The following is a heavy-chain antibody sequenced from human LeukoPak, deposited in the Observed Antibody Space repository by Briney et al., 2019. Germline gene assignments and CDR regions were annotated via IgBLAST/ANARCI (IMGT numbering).Heavy chain of an antibody. CDR1: GFTFREYY. D-gene: IGHD6-6*01. J-gene: IGHJ4*02. V-gene: IGHV3-11*01. Sequence: GGSLRLSCAASGFTFREYYMGWIRQAPGKGLEWVSYISSSGSTIYYADSVKGRFTISRDNAKNSLYLQMNSLRAEDTAVYYCASQVGEYSSSYFDYWGQGTLVTVSS. CDR3: ASQVGEYSSSYFDY. CDR2: ISSSGSTI.